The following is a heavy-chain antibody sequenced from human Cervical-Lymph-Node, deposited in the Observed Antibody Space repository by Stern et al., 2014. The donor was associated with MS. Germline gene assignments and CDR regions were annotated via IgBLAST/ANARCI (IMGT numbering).Heavy chain of an antibody. CDR2: IYNSGAT. CDR1: GDSINSGGHY. Sequence: QVQLVESGPGLVKPSQTLSLTCTVSGDSINSGGHYWSWIRQRPGKGLEWIGYIYNSGATFYSPSLKGRVTILLDPSKNQFSLTLSSVTAADTAIYYCASRWSGTYYGQNWFDPWGQGILVTVSS. CDR3: ASRWSGTYYGQNWFDP. D-gene: IGHD1-26*01. J-gene: IGHJ5*02. V-gene: IGHV4-31*03.